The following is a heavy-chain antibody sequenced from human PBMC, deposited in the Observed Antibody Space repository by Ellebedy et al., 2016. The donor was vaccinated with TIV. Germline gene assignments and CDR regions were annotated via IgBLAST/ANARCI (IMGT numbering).Heavy chain of an antibody. V-gene: IGHV3-30-3*01. CDR2: ISYDGSNK. CDR1: GFTFSNYA. Sequence: GESLKISCAASGFTFSNYALHWVRQAPGKGLEWVAVISYDGSNKYYADSVKGRFTISRDNSKNTVNLQMNSLRAEDTAVYHCASDRYSRSWTYYFDYWGQGTPVTVSS. D-gene: IGHD1-26*01. CDR3: ASDRYSRSWTYYFDY. J-gene: IGHJ4*02.